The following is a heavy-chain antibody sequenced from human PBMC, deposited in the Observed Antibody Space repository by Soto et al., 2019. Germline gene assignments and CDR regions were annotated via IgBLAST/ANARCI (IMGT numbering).Heavy chain of an antibody. CDR2: MYNTGST. CDR3: ARDLWGYCGTDCYPLDV. D-gene: IGHD2-21*02. CDR1: GGSISRYY. V-gene: IGHV4-59*01. J-gene: IGHJ6*02. Sequence: QVQLQESGPGLVKPSETLSLTCTVSGGSISRYYWSWIRQPPGKGLEWIGYMYNTGSTVYNPPFKSRVTMSVDTSQNQFSLKLNSVTAADTAVYYCARDLWGYCGTDCYPLDVWGQGTTVTVSS.